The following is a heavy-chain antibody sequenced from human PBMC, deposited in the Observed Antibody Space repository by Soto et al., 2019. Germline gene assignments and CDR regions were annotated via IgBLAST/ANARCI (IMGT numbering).Heavy chain of an antibody. CDR1: GGSFSGYY. CDR3: ARVGKYRAAGTSYYYYGMDV. D-gene: IGHD6-13*01. J-gene: IGHJ6*02. V-gene: IGHV4-34*01. Sequence: SETLSLTCAVYGGSFSGYYWSWIRQPPGKGLEWIGEINHSGSTNYNPSLKSRVTISVDTSKNQFSLKLSSVTAADTAVYYCARVGKYRAAGTSYYYYGMDVWGQGTTVTVSS. CDR2: INHSGST.